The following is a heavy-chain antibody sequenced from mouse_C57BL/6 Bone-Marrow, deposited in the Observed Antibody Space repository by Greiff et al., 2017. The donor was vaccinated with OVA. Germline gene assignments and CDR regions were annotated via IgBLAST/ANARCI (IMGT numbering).Heavy chain of an antibody. J-gene: IGHJ2*01. Sequence: VHLVESGAELVRPGASVTLSCKASGYTFTDYEMHWVKQTPVHGLEWIGAIDPETGGTAYNQKFKGKAILTADKSSSTAYMELRSLTSEDSAVYYCTRWPHIDYWGQGTTLTVSS. CDR3: TRWPHIDY. CDR2: IDPETGGT. CDR1: GYTFTDYE. D-gene: IGHD6-1*01. V-gene: IGHV1-15*01.